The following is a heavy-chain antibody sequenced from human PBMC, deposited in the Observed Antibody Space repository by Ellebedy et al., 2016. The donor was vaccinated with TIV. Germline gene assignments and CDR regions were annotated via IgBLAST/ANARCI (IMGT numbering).Heavy chain of an antibody. D-gene: IGHD3-22*01. V-gene: IGHV3-23*01. CDR2: ISGRGEST. CDR1: GFIFSDYA. Sequence: GKSLKISCATSGFIFSDYAISWVRQPPGKGLEWVSTISGRGESTFAADSVKGRFTISRDFSKRTVYLQMNSLRVEDTAVYFCATRGHSIGWFADWGQGTLVTVSS. CDR3: ATRGHSIGWFAD. J-gene: IGHJ5*02.